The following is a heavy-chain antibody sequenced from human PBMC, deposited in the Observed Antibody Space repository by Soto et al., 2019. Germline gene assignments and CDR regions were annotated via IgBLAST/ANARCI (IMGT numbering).Heavy chain of an antibody. J-gene: IGHJ4*02. Sequence: GGSLRLSCVASGFTFSRSNMEWVRQAPGKGLEWVSSISDGSTYIYYADSVKGRFTVSRDNAKNSLYLQMDSLRVEDTAVYYCTRAYSSSFADWGQGTLVTVSS. CDR2: ISDGSTYI. CDR3: TRAYSSSFAD. V-gene: IGHV3-21*01. CDR1: GFTFSRSN. D-gene: IGHD2-2*01.